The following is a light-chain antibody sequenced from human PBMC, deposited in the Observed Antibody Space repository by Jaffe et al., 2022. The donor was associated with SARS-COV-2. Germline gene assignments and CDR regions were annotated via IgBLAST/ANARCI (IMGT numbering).Light chain of an antibody. CDR3: QQGYSTPLT. J-gene: IGKJ4*01. CDR2: GAS. Sequence: DIQMTQSPSSLSASVGDRVTITCRASQSISNYLNWYQQKPGKAPKLLIYGASSLQSGVPSRFSGSGSGTDFTFTISSLQFEDFATYYCQQGYSTPLTFGGGTCVEI. CDR1: QSISNY. V-gene: IGKV1-39*01.